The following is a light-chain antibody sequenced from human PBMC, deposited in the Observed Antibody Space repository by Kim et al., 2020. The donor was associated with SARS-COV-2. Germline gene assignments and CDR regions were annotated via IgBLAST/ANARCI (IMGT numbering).Light chain of an antibody. V-gene: IGLV2-14*01. J-gene: IGLJ2*01. CDR2: DVD. CDR3: SSYTNSITDVV. CDR1: SSDVGGYNY. Sequence: QSALTQPASVSGSPGQSITISCTATSSDVGGYNYVSWYQQHPGKAPKLMIYDVDKRPSGVSNRFSGSKSGNTASLTISVLQAEDEADYYCSSYTNSITDVVFGGGTQLTVL.